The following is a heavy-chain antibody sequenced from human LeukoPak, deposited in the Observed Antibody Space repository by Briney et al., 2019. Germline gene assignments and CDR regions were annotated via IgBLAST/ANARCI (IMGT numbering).Heavy chain of an antibody. CDR2: INSDGSST. D-gene: IGHD6-13*01. J-gene: IGHJ4*02. CDR1: GFTFSSYW. CDR3: ARKSSSWYGVLDY. Sequence: GGSLRLSCAASGFTFSSYWMHWVRQAPGKGLVWVSRINSDGSSTSYADSVKGRFTISRDNAKNTLYLQMNSLRAEDTAVYYCARKSSSWYGVLDYWGQGTLVTVSS. V-gene: IGHV3-74*01.